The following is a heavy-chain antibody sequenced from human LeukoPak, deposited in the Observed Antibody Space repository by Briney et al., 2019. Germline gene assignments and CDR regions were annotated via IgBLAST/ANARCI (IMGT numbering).Heavy chain of an antibody. CDR1: GYTFTSYD. V-gene: IGHV7-4-1*02. CDR2: INTNTGNP. D-gene: IGHD1-1*01. Sequence: GASVKVSCKASGYTFTSYDINWVRQAPGQGLEWMGWINTNTGNPTYAQGFTGRFVFSLDTSVSTAYLQISSLKAEDTAVYYCARDHPDTTGTSPFDYWGQGTLVTVSS. CDR3: ARDHPDTTGTSPFDY. J-gene: IGHJ4*02.